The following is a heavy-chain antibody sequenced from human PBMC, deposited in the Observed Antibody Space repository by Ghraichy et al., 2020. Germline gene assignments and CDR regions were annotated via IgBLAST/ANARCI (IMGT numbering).Heavy chain of an antibody. V-gene: IGHV3-23*01. D-gene: IGHD3-16*01. CDR1: GFTFSSYA. CDR3: AKEGGEAEVDY. Sequence: LSLTCAASGFTFSSYAMSWVRQAPGKGLEWVSAISGSGGSTYYADSVKGRFTISRDNSKYTLYLQMNSLRAEDTAVYYCAKEGGEAEVDYWGQGTLVTVSS. CDR2: ISGSGGST. J-gene: IGHJ4*02.